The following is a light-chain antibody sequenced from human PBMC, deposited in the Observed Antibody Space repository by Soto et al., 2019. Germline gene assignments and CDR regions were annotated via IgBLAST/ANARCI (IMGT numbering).Light chain of an antibody. J-gene: IGLJ1*01. V-gene: IGLV2-14*01. CDR3: SSYTTSSTYV. CDR1: SSDVGVYNY. CDR2: DVS. Sequence: QSVLTQPASVSGYPGQSITISCTGASSDVGVYNYVAWCQQHPGKGPKLLIYDVSNRPSGFSSRFSGSKSGNTASLTISGLRADDEADYSCSSYTTSSTYVFGPGTKVTVL.